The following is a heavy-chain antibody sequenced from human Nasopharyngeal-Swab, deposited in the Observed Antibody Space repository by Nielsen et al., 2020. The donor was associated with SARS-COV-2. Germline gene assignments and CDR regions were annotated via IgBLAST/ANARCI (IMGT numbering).Heavy chain of an antibody. Sequence: GSLRLSCTVSGGSISSYYWSWIRQPPGKGLEWIGYIYYSGSTNYNPSLKSRVTISVDTSKNQFPLKLSSVTAADTAVYYCARSEQQLVLDYYYYGMDVWGQGTTVTVSS. J-gene: IGHJ6*02. V-gene: IGHV4-59*13. CDR1: GGSISSYY. CDR2: IYYSGST. CDR3: ARSEQQLVLDYYYYGMDV. D-gene: IGHD6-13*01.